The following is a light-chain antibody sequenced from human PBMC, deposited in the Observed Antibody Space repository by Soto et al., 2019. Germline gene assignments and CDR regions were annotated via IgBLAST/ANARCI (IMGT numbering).Light chain of an antibody. J-gene: IGKJ5*01. Sequence: ETVLTQSPAARSVSPGGTSSRSCRASQRISTYLAWYQHKPGQAPRLLIYDASNRATGIPARFSGSGSGTDFTLTISSLEPEDFAVYYCQQRSNWPPITFGQGTRLEI. CDR2: DAS. V-gene: IGKV3-11*01. CDR3: QQRSNWPPIT. CDR1: QRISTY.